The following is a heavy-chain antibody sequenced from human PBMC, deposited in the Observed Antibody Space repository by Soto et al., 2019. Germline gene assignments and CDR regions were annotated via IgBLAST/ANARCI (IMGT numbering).Heavy chain of an antibody. Sequence: EVQLVESGGGLVQPGESLRLSCAASGFTFRNYWMHWVRQAPGKGLEWVSRIIGDGSTASYAASVRGRFTVSRNNADITLYLPMDRLTAEVTAVYDCSRDLDVWRRDSWGQGTLLTFSS. D-gene: IGHD1-1*01. J-gene: IGHJ4*02. CDR2: IIGDGSTA. V-gene: IGHV3-74*01. CDR3: SRDLDVWRRDS. CDR1: GFTFRNYW.